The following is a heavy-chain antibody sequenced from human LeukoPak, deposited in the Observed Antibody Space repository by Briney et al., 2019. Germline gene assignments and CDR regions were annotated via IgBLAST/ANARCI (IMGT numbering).Heavy chain of an antibody. V-gene: IGHV4-59*08. CDR2: IYYSGST. CDR3: ARQLFLSDFSYDSSGYETNAFDI. Sequence: PSETLSLTCTVSGGSISSYYWSWIRQPPGKGLEWIGYIYYSGSTNYNPSLKSRVTISVDTSKNQFSLKLSSVTAADTAVYYCARQLFLSDFSYDSSGYETNAFDIWGQGTMVTVSS. J-gene: IGHJ3*02. CDR1: GGSISSYY. D-gene: IGHD3-22*01.